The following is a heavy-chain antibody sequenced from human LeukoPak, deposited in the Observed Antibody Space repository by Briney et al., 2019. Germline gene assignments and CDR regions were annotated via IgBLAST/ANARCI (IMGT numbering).Heavy chain of an antibody. CDR2: IYYSGST. CDR1: GGSISSYY. Sequence: SETLSLTCTVSGGSISSYYWSWIRQPPGKGLEWIGYIYYSGSTNYTPSLKSRVTISVDTSKNQFSLKLSSVTAADTAVYYCARGFITGTTYYYYSYYMDVWGKGTTVTVSS. D-gene: IGHD1-20*01. V-gene: IGHV4-59*01. CDR3: ARGFITGTTYYYYSYYMDV. J-gene: IGHJ6*03.